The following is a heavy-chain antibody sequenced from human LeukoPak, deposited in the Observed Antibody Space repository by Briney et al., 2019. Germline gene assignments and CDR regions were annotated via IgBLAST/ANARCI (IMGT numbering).Heavy chain of an antibody. Sequence: GGSLRLSCAASGFTVSSNYMSWVRQAPGKGLEWVSVIYSGGSRYYADSVKGRFTISRDNSKNTLYLQMNSLRAEDTAVYYCARDPYYGSGFDYWGQGTLVTVSS. CDR1: GFTVSSNY. J-gene: IGHJ4*02. CDR2: IYSGGSR. CDR3: ARDPYYGSGFDY. V-gene: IGHV3-66*01. D-gene: IGHD3-10*01.